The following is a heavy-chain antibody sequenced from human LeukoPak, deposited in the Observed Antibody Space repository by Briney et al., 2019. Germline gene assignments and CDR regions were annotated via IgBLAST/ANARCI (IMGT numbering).Heavy chain of an antibody. CDR3: ANRLAATYYFDS. D-gene: IGHD6-25*01. V-gene: IGHV3-23*01. CDR1: GFTFSSYA. CDR2: ISGSGGST. J-gene: IGHJ4*02. Sequence: GGSLRLSCAASGFTFSSYAMSWVRQAPGKGLEWVSAISGSGGSTYYADSVKGRFTISRDTSKNTLYLQMNSLRAEDTAVYYCANRLAATYYFDSWGQGTLVTVSS.